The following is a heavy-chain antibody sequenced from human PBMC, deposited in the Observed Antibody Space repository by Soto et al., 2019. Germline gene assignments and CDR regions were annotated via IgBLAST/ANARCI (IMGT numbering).Heavy chain of an antibody. CDR2: IYNGGSN. CDR1: GYSISSGYY. Sequence: PSETLSLTCAVSGYSISSGYYWGLLRPPPGKGLEWIGSIYNGGSNYNNPPHNRRASLSIDMTNNHASLLSTSVTADDAAVYYWARAGPWVSYCDNSSPSSVENGIDPWGQGTLVTVSS. J-gene: IGHJ5*02. V-gene: IGHV4-38-2*01. CDR3: ARAGPWVSYCDNSSPSSVENGIDP. D-gene: IGHD3-9*01.